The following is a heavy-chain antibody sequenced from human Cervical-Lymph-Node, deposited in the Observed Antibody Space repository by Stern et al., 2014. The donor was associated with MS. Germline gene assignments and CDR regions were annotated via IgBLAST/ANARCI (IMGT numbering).Heavy chain of an antibody. Sequence: EVQLVESGGNLVQPGRSLRLSCAASGFKFENFAMHWVRQPPGKGLEWVAGISWNSGSIGYADSVKGRFTISRENAKNSLYLQMNSLRADDTAFYYCVKDTGGSWRNNWLAPWGRGTLVSVSS. CDR1: GFKFENFA. J-gene: IGHJ5*02. D-gene: IGHD6-13*01. CDR3: VKDTGGSWRNNWLAP. V-gene: IGHV3-9*01. CDR2: ISWNSGSI.